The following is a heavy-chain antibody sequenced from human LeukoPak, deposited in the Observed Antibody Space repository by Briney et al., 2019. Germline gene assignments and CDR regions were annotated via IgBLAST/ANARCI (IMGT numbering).Heavy chain of an antibody. CDR1: GFTFSSYA. Sequence: GGSLRLSCAASGFTFSSYAMSWVRQVPGKGLEWVSVISGSGDNTYYADSVKGRFTISRDNSKNMLYLQMNSLRAEDTAVYYCAKWKYSNSGIDDYWGQRALCTVSS. D-gene: IGHD6-6*01. V-gene: IGHV3-23*01. CDR3: AKWKYSNSGIDDY. CDR2: ISGSGDNT. J-gene: IGHJ4*02.